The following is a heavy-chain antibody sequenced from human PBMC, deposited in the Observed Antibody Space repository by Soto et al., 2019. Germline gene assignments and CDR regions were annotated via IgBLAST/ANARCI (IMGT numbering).Heavy chain of an antibody. CDR1: GGSISSGGYY. CDR3: ARDLVGSGFDY. Sequence: QVQLQESGPGLVKPSETLSLTCTVSGGSISSGGYYWSWIRQHPGKGLEWIGYIYYSGNTYYNLSLKSRVTISVDTSKNQFFLKLTSVTAADTAVYYCARDLVGSGFDYWGQGTLVTVSS. CDR2: IYYSGNT. J-gene: IGHJ4*02. D-gene: IGHD6-19*01. V-gene: IGHV4-31*03.